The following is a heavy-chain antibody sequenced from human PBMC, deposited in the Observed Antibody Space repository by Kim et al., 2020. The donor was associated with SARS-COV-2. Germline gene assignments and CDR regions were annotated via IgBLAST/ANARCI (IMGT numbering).Heavy chain of an antibody. Sequence: GGSLRLSCAASGFTFSSYSMNWVRQAPGKGLEWVSYLSSSSTIYYAASVKGRFTISRDNAKNTLYLQMNSLRDEDTAVYYCAGLGLGYFAWLFYGANWFDPWGQGTLVTVSS. CDR3: AGLGLGYFAWLFYGANWFDP. J-gene: IGHJ5*02. CDR1: GFTFSSYS. D-gene: IGHD3-9*01. CDR2: LSSSSTI. V-gene: IGHV3-48*02.